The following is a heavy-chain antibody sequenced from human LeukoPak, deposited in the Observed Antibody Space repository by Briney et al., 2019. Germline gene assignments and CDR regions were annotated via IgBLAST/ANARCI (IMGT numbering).Heavy chain of an antibody. CDR1: GDSISSYY. J-gene: IGHJ4*02. D-gene: IGHD3-22*01. CDR2: VYYRGST. Sequence: SETLSLTCTVSGDSISSYYWSWIRQPPGKGLEWIVYVYYRGSTKYNPSLKSRVTISVDPPKNQISLKLSSVTAADTAVYYCARFAPDYYDSNGSYWGPFEYWGQGTLVTVSS. CDR3: ARFAPDYYDSNGSYWGPFEY. V-gene: IGHV4-59*01.